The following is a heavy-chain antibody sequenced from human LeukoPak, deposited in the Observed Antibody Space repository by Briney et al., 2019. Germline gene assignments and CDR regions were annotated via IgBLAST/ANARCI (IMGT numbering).Heavy chain of an antibody. D-gene: IGHD2-2*01. CDR3: ASKYCSSTSCYGKDDYYYYYMDV. V-gene: IGHV1-69*01. Sequence: SVKVSCXASGGTFNSYAISWVRQAPGQGLEWMGGIIPIFGTANYAQKFQGRVTITADESTSTAYMELSSLRSEDTAVYYCASKYCSSTSCYGKDDYYYYYMDVWGKGTTVTVSS. CDR1: GGTFNSYA. CDR2: IIPIFGTA. J-gene: IGHJ6*03.